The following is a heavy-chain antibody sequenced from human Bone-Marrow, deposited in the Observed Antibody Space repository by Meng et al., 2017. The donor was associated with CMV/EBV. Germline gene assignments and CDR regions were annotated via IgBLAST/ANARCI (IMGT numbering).Heavy chain of an antibody. V-gene: IGHV1-69*05. J-gene: IGHJ4*02. Sequence: SVKVSCKASGGTFSSYAISWVRQAPGQGLEWMGGIIPIFGTANYAQKFQGRVTITTDESTSTAYMELSSLRSEDTAVYYCTTLYNWNTPVGYWGQGTLVTVSS. D-gene: IGHD1/OR15-1a*01. CDR3: TTLYNWNTPVGY. CDR1: GGTFSSYA. CDR2: IIPIFGTA.